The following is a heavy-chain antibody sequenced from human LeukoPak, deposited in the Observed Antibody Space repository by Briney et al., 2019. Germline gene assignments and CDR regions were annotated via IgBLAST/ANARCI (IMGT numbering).Heavy chain of an antibody. V-gene: IGHV3-23*01. CDR3: AKDPGYYGSGSPAHDY. Sequence: GGSLRLSCAASGFTFSSYAMSWVRQAPGKGLEWVSAISGSGGSTYYADSVKGRFPISRDNTKNTLYLQMNSLRAEDTAVYYCAKDPGYYGSGSPAHDYWGQGTLVTVSS. D-gene: IGHD3-10*01. J-gene: IGHJ4*02. CDR2: ISGSGGST. CDR1: GFTFSSYA.